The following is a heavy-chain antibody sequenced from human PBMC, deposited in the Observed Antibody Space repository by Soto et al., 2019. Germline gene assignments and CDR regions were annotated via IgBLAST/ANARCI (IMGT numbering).Heavy chain of an antibody. V-gene: IGHV3-74*01. CDR3: ARVVVVVAAVAFDI. Sequence: EVQLVESGGGLVQPGGSLRLSCAASGFTFSSYWMHWVRQAPGKGLVWVSRINSDGSSTSYADSVKGRFTISRDNATNTLYLQMNSLRAEDTAVYYCARVVVVVAAVAFDIWGQGTMVTVSS. CDR1: GFTFSSYW. CDR2: INSDGSST. J-gene: IGHJ3*02. D-gene: IGHD2-15*01.